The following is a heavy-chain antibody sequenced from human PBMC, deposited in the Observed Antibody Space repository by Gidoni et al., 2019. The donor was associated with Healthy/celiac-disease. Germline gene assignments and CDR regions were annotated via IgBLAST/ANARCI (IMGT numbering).Heavy chain of an antibody. CDR2: INSDGSST. J-gene: IGHJ5*02. CDR3: ARGRNWFDP. Sequence: GKGLVWVSRINSDGSSTSYADSVKGRFTISRDNAKNTLYLQMNSLRAEDTAVYYCARGRNWFDPWGQGTLVTVSS. V-gene: IGHV3-74*01.